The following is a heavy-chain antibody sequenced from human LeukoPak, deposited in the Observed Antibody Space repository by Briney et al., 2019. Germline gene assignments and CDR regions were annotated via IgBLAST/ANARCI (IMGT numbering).Heavy chain of an antibody. V-gene: IGHV4-39*07. D-gene: IGHD5-12*01. J-gene: IGHJ4*02. CDR1: GGAITSNNYY. Sequence: PSETLSLTCTVSGGAITSNNYYWGWVRQPPGKGLEWIATISYSGNTYYNPSLKSQVTISIDTSKNQFSLKLTSVTAADTAAYYCAREMAVGYGVDWGQGTLVTVSS. CDR3: AREMAVGYGVD. CDR2: ISYSGNT.